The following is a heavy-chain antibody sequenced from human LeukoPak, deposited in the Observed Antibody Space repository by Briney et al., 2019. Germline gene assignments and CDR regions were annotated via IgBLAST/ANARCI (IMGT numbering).Heavy chain of an antibody. Sequence: GGSLRLSCAASGFTFSSYSMNWVRQAPGKGLEWVGRIKSKTDGGTTDYAAPVKGRFTISRDDSKNTLYLQMNSLKTEDTAVYYCTTVSDYVWGSYPFDYWGQGTLVTVSS. V-gene: IGHV3-15*01. CDR1: GFTFSSYS. CDR2: IKSKTDGGTT. D-gene: IGHD3-16*02. J-gene: IGHJ4*02. CDR3: TTVSDYVWGSYPFDY.